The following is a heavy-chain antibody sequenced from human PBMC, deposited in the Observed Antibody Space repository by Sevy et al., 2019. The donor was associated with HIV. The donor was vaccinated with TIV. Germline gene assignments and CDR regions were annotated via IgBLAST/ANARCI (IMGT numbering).Heavy chain of an antibody. CDR2: IYTSGST. CDR3: ARDSSIAVAAYYYHYMDV. J-gene: IGHJ6*03. D-gene: IGHD6-19*01. CDR1: GGSISSYY. Sequence: SETLSLTCTVSGGSISSYYWSWIRQPAGKGLEWIGRIYTSGSTNYTPSLKSRVTMSVDTSKNQFSLKLSSVTAADTAVYYCARDSSIAVAAYYYHYMDVWGKGTTVTVSS. V-gene: IGHV4-4*07.